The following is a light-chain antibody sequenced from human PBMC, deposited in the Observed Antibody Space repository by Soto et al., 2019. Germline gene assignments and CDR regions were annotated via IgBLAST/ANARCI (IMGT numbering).Light chain of an antibody. J-gene: IGKJ3*01. CDR2: GAS. CDR3: HYYDDSPPFP. V-gene: IGKV3-20*01. CDR1: QSVSSSY. Sequence: EIVLTPYPGTLSLSPGERATLSCRAIQSVSSSYLAWYQQKPGQAPRLLIYGASSRATGIPDRFSGSGSGTDFTLTISRLEPEDFAVYYCHYYDDSPPFPFGPGTKVDIK.